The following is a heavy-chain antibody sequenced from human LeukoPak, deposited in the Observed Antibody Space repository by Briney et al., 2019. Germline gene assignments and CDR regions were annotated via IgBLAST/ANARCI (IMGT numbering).Heavy chain of an antibody. J-gene: IGHJ5*02. V-gene: IGHV4-4*09. CDR3: ARQSIAARYWFDP. CDR2: IYTSGST. CDR1: GGSLSSYY. Sequence: SETLSLTCTVSGGSLSSYYWSWIRQPPGKGLEWIGYIYTSGSTNYNPSLKSRVTISVDTSKNQFSLKLSSVTAADTAVYYCARQSIAARYWFDPWGQGTLVTVSS. D-gene: IGHD6-6*01.